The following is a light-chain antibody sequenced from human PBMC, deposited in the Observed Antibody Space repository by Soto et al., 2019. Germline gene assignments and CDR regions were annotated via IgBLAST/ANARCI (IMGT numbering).Light chain of an antibody. Sequence: QSALTQPASVSGSPGQSITISCTGTSNDVGGYNYVSWYQQYPDQAPTLIIYDVSNRPSWVSTRFSGSKSGNRASLTISGLQAEDEADYYCSSYTTTTTSCVFGTGTKLTVL. CDR3: SSYTTTTTSCV. CDR1: SNDVGGYNY. J-gene: IGLJ1*01. CDR2: DVS. V-gene: IGLV2-14*01.